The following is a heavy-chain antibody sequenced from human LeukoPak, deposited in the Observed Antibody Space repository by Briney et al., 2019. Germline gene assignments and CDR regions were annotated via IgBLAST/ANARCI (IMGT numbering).Heavy chain of an antibody. CDR2: IYYSGST. J-gene: IGHJ3*02. CDR3: ARGRSWDGYLKLAFDI. V-gene: IGHV4-59*01. D-gene: IGHD5-24*01. Sequence: SETLSLTCTVSGGSISSYYWSWIRQPPGKGLEWIGYIYYSGSTNYNPSLKSRVTISVDTSKNQFSLKLSSVTAADTAVYYCARGRSWDGYLKLAFDIWGQGTMVTVSS. CDR1: GGSISSYY.